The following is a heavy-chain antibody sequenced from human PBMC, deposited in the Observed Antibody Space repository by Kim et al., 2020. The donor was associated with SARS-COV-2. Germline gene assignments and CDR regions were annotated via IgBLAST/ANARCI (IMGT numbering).Heavy chain of an antibody. CDR3: ARAFCCAKGPRCSGCLDYYYGMDV. CDR1: GYSFTSYW. CDR2: IYPGDSDT. J-gene: IGHJ6*02. V-gene: IGHV5-51*01. Sequence: GESLKISCKGSGYSFTSYWIGWVRQMPGKGLEWMGIIYPGDSDTRYSPSFQGQVTISADKSISTAYLQWSSLKASDTAMYYCARAFCCAKGPRCSGCLDYYYGMDVWGQGTTVTVSS. D-gene: IGHD6-19*01.